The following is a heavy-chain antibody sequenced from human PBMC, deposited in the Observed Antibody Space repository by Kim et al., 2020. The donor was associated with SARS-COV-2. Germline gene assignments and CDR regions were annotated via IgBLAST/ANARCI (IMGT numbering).Heavy chain of an antibody. Sequence: YYAYSVKGRFTISRANSKNTLYLQMNSLRAEDTAVYYCARVDIVATITDYWGQGTLVTVSS. CDR3: ARVDIVATITDY. V-gene: IGHV3-53*01. J-gene: IGHJ4*02. D-gene: IGHD5-12*01.